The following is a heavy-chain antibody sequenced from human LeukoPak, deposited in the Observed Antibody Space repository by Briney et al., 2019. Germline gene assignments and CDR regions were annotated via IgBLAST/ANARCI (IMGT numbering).Heavy chain of an antibody. Sequence: GGSLRLSCAASGFTFSSYWMSWVRQAPGKGLEWVANIKQDGSEKYYVDSVKGRFTISRDNAKNSLYLQMNSLRAEDTAVYYCARDVYDSSGYYLSDYWGQGTLVTVSS. CDR2: IKQDGSEK. D-gene: IGHD3-22*01. CDR3: ARDVYDSSGYYLSDY. J-gene: IGHJ4*02. CDR1: GFTFSSYW. V-gene: IGHV3-7*01.